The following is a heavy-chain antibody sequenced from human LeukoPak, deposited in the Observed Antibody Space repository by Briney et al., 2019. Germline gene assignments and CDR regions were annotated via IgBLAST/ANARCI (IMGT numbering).Heavy chain of an antibody. CDR2: IKQDGYEK. V-gene: IGHV3-7*01. CDR3: ARDKIVGPTTLDY. J-gene: IGHJ4*02. Sequence: GGSLRLSCAASGFTFSGYRMSWVRQTPEKGLEWVANIKQDGYEKYYVDSVKGRFSISRDNAKNSLYLQMNSLRADDTAIYYCARDKIVGPTTLDYWGQGTLVTVSS. CDR1: GFTFSGYR. D-gene: IGHD1-26*01.